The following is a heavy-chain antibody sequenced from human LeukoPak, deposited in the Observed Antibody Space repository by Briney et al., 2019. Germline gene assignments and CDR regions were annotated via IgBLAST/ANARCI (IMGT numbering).Heavy chain of an antibody. CDR2: INNDETNT. Sequence: GGSLRLSCAVSGFTFSNYWMHWVRQPPGKGLVWVSRINNDETNTRYADSVKGRFTISRDNTKNTLYLQMNSLRVEDTAVYYCASDEMDVWGKGTTVIVSS. J-gene: IGHJ6*04. CDR1: GFTFSNYW. CDR3: ASDEMDV. V-gene: IGHV3-74*01.